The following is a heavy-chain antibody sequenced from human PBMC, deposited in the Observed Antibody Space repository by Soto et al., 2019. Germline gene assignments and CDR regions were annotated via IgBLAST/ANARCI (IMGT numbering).Heavy chain of an antibody. V-gene: IGHV5-51*01. J-gene: IGHJ4*02. Sequence: GESLKISCSGSGYSFANYWIGWVRQMPGKGLEWMGIIYPSDSDTRYSPSFQGQVTISADKSISTAYLQWNSLKASDTAIYFCARGDSSDYSTATPSDYWGQGTLVTVSS. CDR3: ARGDSSDYSTATPSDY. CDR1: GYSFANYW. D-gene: IGHD3-22*01. CDR2: IYPSDSDT.